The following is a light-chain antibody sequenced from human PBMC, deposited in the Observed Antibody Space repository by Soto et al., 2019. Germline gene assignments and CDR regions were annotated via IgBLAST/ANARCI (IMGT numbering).Light chain of an antibody. J-gene: IGLJ3*02. CDR3: QTWGTGPV. CDR2: VNSDGSH. Sequence: QPVLTQSPSASASLGASVKLTCTLSSGHSSYAIAWHQQQPEKGPRYLMKVNSDGSHLKGDGIPDRFSGSSSGAERYLTISSLQSEDEADYYCQTWGTGPVFGGGTKLTVL. CDR1: SGHSSYA. V-gene: IGLV4-69*01.